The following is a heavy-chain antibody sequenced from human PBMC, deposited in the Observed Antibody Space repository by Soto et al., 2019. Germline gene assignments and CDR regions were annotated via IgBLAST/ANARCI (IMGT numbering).Heavy chain of an antibody. D-gene: IGHD2-15*01. J-gene: IGHJ6*02. V-gene: IGHV4-59*08. Sequence: TLSLTCPVSGGSISSYYWSWIRQPPGKGLEWIGYISDSGSTNYNPSLKSRVTISVGTSNNQFSLKLSSVTAADTAVYYCARRIKYYYAMDVWGQGTTVTVSS. CDR1: GGSISSYY. CDR3: ARRIKYYYAMDV. CDR2: ISDSGST.